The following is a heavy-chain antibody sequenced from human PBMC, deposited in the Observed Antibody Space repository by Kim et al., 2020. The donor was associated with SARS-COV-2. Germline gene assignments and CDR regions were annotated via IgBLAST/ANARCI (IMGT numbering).Heavy chain of an antibody. Sequence: ASVKVSCKASGYTFTSYGISWVRQAPGQGLEWMGWISAYNGNTNYAQKLQGRVTMTTDTSTSTAYMELRSLRSDDTAVYYCAAGGWSHPTLLWFGESQFDYCGQGTLATVSS. CDR2: ISAYNGNT. CDR1: GYTFTSYG. CDR3: AAGGWSHPTLLWFGESQFDY. V-gene: IGHV1-18*04. D-gene: IGHD3-10*01. J-gene: IGHJ4*02.